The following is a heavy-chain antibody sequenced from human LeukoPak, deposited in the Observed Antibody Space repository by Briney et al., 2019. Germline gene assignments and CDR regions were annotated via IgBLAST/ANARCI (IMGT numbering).Heavy chain of an antibody. CDR3: ARVTGSIDS. D-gene: IGHD1-26*01. Sequence: ASVKVSCKASGYTFTNYNINWVRQATGQGLEWMAWININSSNTCYAQKFQGRVTMTRDTAISTAYMEVRSLRYDDTAVYYCARVTGSIDSWGEGTLLTVSS. V-gene: IGHV1-8*01. CDR2: ININSSNT. J-gene: IGHJ5*01. CDR1: GYTFTNYN.